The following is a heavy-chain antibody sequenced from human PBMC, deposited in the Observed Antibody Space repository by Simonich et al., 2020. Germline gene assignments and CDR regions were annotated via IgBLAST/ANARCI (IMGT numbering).Heavy chain of an antibody. CDR1: GGSISSSSYY. V-gene: IGHV4-39*01. CDR3: ARHAGFAFDI. D-gene: IGHD6-13*01. J-gene: IGHJ3*02. CDR2: IYYSGST. Sequence: QLQLQESGPGLVKPSETLSLTCTVSGGSISSSSYYWGWIRQPPGKGLGWIGSIYYSGSTYYHPSLKRRGTISVDTSKDQFSLKLSSVTAADTAVYYCARHAGFAFDIWGQGTMVTVSS.